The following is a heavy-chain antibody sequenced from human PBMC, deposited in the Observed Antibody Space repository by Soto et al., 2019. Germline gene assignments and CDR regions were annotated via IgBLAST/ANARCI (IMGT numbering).Heavy chain of an antibody. J-gene: IGHJ5*02. Sequence: GGSLRLSCVGSGFVFKNFAINGVRQPPGKGLEWVSVIRGTGLNTYYAASVKGRFNISRDNSKNTVYLQMDSLKVEDTAVYYCAKRASPANIDNWFDPWGPGTQVTVSS. CDR1: GFVFKNFA. CDR3: AKRASPANIDNWFDP. CDR2: IRGTGLNT. V-gene: IGHV3-23*01.